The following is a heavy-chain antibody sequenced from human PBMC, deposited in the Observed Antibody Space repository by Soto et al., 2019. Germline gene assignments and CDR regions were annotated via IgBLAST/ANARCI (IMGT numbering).Heavy chain of an antibody. CDR1: GYTFTGYY. J-gene: IGHJ5*02. D-gene: IGHD2-15*01. Sequence: ASVKVSCKASGYTFTGYYMHWVRQAPVQGLEWMGGINPNSGGTNYAQKFQGRVTMTRDTSISKAYMELSRLRSDDTAVYYCARVLISYCSGGSCFSHNWFDPRGQGTLVTVSS. CDR2: INPNSGGT. V-gene: IGHV1-2*02. CDR3: ARVLISYCSGGSCFSHNWFDP.